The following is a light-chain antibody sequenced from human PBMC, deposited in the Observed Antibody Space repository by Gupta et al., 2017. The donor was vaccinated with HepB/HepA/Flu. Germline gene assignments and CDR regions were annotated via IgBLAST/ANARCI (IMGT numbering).Light chain of an antibody. CDR3: ASGDYSRNGL. J-gene: IGLJ2*01. Sequence: QSVLTQPPSASGTPGQRITISCSGSSSNIGSNSVIWYQQDPGTAPKLLIYNTNQRPSGVPARFSGSKSGTAASLAISGLQAEEEADYYCASGDYSRNGLFGGGTKLTVL. CDR1: SSNIGSNS. V-gene: IGLV1-44*01. CDR2: NTN.